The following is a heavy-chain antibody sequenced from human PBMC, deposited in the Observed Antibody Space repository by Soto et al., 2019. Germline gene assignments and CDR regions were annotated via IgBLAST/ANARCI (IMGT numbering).Heavy chain of an antibody. CDR1: GGTFRNNA. CDR2: ILPIFGTP. D-gene: IGHD3-10*01. CDR3: SLRAEDTAVYYCAKDWDGGWFDP. V-gene: IGHV1-69*13. Sequence: SVKVSCKTSGGTFRNNAISWVRQAPGQGLEWMGWILPIFGTPNYAQRFQGRVTITADDSAKGRFSISRDNSKNTLYLQMNSLRAEDTAVYYCAKDWDGGWFDPWGQGTLVTVST. J-gene: IGHJ5*02.